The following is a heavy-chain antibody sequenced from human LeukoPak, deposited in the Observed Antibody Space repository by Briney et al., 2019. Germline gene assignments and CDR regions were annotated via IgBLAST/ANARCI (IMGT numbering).Heavy chain of an antibody. CDR3: ARGPAGYN. V-gene: IGHV3-53*01. Sequence: PGGSLRLSCAASGFTFSNAWMSWVRQAPGKGLEWVSVIYSGGSTDYADSVKGRFTISRDNSKNTLYLQMNSLRAEDTAVYHCARGPAGYNWGQGTLVTVSS. D-gene: IGHD1-1*01. J-gene: IGHJ4*02. CDR1: GFTFSNAW. CDR2: IYSGGST.